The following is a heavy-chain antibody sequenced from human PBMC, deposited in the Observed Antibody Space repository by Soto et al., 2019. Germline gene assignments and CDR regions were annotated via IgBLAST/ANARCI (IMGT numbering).Heavy chain of an antibody. Sequence: QITLNESGPTQVKPRQTLTLTCTFSGFSLTTSGVGVGWIRQSPGKAPEWLALISWDDDKRYSPSLKSRLTITKDPSKNQVVLTMAELDPADTATYYCAHRVLRTVFGLVTTTAIYFDFWGQGTPVAVSS. J-gene: IGHJ4*02. V-gene: IGHV2-5*02. CDR1: GFSLTTSGVG. D-gene: IGHD3-3*01. CDR2: ISWDDDK. CDR3: AHRVLRTVFGLVTTTAIYFDF.